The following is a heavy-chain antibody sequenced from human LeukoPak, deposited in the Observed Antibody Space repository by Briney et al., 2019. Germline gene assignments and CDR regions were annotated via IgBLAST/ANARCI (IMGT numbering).Heavy chain of an antibody. Sequence: GGSLRLSCAASGFTFSSYAMSWDRQAPGKGLEWVSGISGSGSPTHYADSVKGRFTISRDNSKNTLYLQMSSLRAEDTAVYYYTKGTNFYGSGIYYNDAFDIWGQGTMVTVSS. CDR1: GFTFSSYA. CDR2: ISGSGSPT. D-gene: IGHD3-10*01. J-gene: IGHJ3*02. V-gene: IGHV3-23*01. CDR3: TKGTNFYGSGIYYNDAFDI.